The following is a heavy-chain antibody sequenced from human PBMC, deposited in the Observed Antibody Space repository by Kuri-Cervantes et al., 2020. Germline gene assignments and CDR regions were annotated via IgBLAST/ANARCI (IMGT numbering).Heavy chain of an antibody. Sequence: SETLSLTCAVYGGSFSGYYWSWIRQPPGKGLEWIGEINHSGSTNYNPSLKSRVTISVDTSKNQFSLKLSSVTAADTAVYYCARYKQWLETIDYWGQGALVTVSS. CDR3: ARYKQWLETIDY. V-gene: IGHV4-34*01. J-gene: IGHJ4*02. D-gene: IGHD6-19*01. CDR1: GGSFSGYY. CDR2: INHSGST.